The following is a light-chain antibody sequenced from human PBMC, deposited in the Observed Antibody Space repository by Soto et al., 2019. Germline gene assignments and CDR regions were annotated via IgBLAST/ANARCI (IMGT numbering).Light chain of an antibody. V-gene: IGKV3-11*01. Sequence: EIVLTQSPATLSLSPGERATLSCRASQSVSRDLAWYQQKPGQAPRLLIYDASNRATGIPARFSASGSGTDFTLTIGSLEPEDFVVYYCQQRSNWAYTCGQGTKLEIK. CDR3: QQRSNWAYT. J-gene: IGKJ2*01. CDR2: DAS. CDR1: QSVSRD.